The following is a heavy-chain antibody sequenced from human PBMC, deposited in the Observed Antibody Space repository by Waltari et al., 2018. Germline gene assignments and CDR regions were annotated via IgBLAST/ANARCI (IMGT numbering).Heavy chain of an antibody. J-gene: IGHJ4*02. CDR2: IRYDGSNK. CDR3: ATDGGWYGPLFDY. V-gene: IGHV3-30*02. Sequence: QVQLVESGGGVVQPGGSLRLSCAASGFTFSSYGLHWVRQAPGKGLEWVAFIRYDGSNKYYADSVKGRFTISRDNSKNTLYLQMNSLRAEDTAVYYCATDGGWYGPLFDYWGQGTLVTVSS. D-gene: IGHD6-19*01. CDR1: GFTFSSYG.